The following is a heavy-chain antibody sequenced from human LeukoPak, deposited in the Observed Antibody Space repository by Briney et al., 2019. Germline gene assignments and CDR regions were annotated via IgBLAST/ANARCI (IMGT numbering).Heavy chain of an antibody. V-gene: IGHV4-59*08. CDR1: GGSISSYY. D-gene: IGHD3-10*01. CDR3: ASNYYGSGSLDY. CDR2: IYYSGST. Sequence: SETLSLTCTVSGGSISSYYWSWIPQPPGKGLERIGYIYYSGSTNYNPSLKSRVTISVDTSKNQFSLKVSSVTAADTAVYYCASNYYGSGSLDYRGQGNLVTVSS. J-gene: IGHJ4*02.